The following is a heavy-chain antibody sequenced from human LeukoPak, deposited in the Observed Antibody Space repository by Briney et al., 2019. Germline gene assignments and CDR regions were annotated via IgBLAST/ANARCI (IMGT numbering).Heavy chain of an antibody. D-gene: IGHD5-18*01. J-gene: IGHJ4*02. Sequence: PGGSLRLACAASGFTFSSYGMHWVRQAPGKGLEWVAVISSDGRNTYYADSVKGRFTISRDNSKNTLYLQMNGLRGEDTAVYYCAKPVSVDTAMVPCDYWGQGTLVTVSS. CDR3: AKPVSVDTAMVPCDY. V-gene: IGHV3-30*18. CDR2: ISSDGRNT. CDR1: GFTFSSYG.